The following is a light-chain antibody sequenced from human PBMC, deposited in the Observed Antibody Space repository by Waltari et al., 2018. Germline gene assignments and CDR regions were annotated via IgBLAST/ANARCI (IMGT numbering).Light chain of an antibody. J-gene: IGLJ2*01. CDR2: LDD. Sequence: QSVLTQPPSLSGPPGQRVTISCSGSTSNIGTTYVFWYQQFPGRAPKLLIYLDDHRTSGVPDRFSASKSGSSASLTISGLRPEDEATYHWAGWDDSLTGVVFGGGTKLTV. CDR1: TSNIGTTY. V-gene: IGLV1-47*01. CDR3: AGWDDSLTGVV.